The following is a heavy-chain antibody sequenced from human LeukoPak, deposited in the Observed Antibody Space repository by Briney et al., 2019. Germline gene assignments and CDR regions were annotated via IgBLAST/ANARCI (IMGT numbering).Heavy chain of an antibody. D-gene: IGHD5/OR15-5a*01. V-gene: IGHV3-15*01. CDR2: IKSKTDGGTT. J-gene: IGHJ6*04. CDR3: TTDVSGPW. CDR1: GFNHSNAW. Sequence: KTGGSLRLSCAASGFNHSNAWMSLVRQAPGKGLEWVGRIKSKTDGGTTDYAAAAKGRFTISRYDSKNTLYLQMNSLKTEVTAVYYGTTDVSGPWWGKGTTVTVSS.